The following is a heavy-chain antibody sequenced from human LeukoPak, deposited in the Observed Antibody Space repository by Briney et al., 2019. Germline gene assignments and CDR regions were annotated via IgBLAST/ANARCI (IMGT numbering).Heavy chain of an antibody. J-gene: IGHJ4*02. CDR3: ARGSKAAYYYAY. Sequence: SETLSLTCAVYGGSFSGYYWSWIRQPPGKGLEWIGEINHSGSTNYNPSLKSRVTISVDTSKNQFSLKLSSVTAEDTAVYYCARGSKAAYYYAYWGQGTLVTVSS. CDR1: GGSFSGYY. V-gene: IGHV4-34*01. D-gene: IGHD3-10*01. CDR2: INHSGST.